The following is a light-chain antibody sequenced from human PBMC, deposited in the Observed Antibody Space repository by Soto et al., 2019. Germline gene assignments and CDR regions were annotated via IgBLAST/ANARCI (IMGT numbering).Light chain of an antibody. Sequence: IQLTQSPSSLSASAGDRVTIPCRASQGISSYLAWYQKKPGKAPKLLIYAASTLQSGVPSRFSGSVSGTDFNLTISRLQTEDFATYEGQQQNSYTITFCPWTRREIK. J-gene: IGKJ5*01. CDR2: AAS. V-gene: IGKV1-9*01. CDR1: QGISSY. CDR3: QQQNSYTIT.